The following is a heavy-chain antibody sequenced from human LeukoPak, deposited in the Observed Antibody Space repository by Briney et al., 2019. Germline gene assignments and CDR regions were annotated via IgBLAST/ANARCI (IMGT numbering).Heavy chain of an antibody. V-gene: IGHV5-51*01. CDR2: IYPSDSDT. D-gene: IGHD3-22*01. J-gene: IGHJ4*02. Sequence: GESLKISCKACTYGFSAYWIGWVRQMPGSRLEWVGIIYPSDSDTRYSPSFQGQVTISADESINTAYLQWSSLEASDTAMYYCAQGVSSDYFEYWGQGSLVTVSS. CDR1: TYGFSAYW. CDR3: AQGVSSDYFEY.